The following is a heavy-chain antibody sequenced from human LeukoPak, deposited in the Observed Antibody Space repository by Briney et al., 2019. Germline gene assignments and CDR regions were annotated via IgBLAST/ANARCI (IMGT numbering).Heavy chain of an antibody. CDR2: INHSGST. D-gene: IGHD2-15*01. Sequence: SETLSLTCAVYGGSFSGYYWSWIRQPPGKGLEWIGEINHSGSTNYNPSLKSRVTISVDTSKSQFSLKLSSVTAADTAVYYCARGKPPVARTPKGHNWFDPWGQGTLVTVSS. V-gene: IGHV4-34*01. CDR1: GGSFSGYY. J-gene: IGHJ5*02. CDR3: ARGKPPVARTPKGHNWFDP.